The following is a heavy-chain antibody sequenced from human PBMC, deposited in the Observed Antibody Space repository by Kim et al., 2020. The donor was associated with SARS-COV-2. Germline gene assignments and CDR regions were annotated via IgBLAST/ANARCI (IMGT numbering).Heavy chain of an antibody. J-gene: IGHJ4*02. V-gene: IGHV3-66*02. CDR2: IYSGGST. Sequence: GGSLRLSCAASGFTVSSNYMSWVRQAPGKGLEWVSVIYSGGSTYYADSVKGRFTISRDNSKNTLYLQMNSLRAEDTAVYYCARGEYYGSGSYREDNWGQGTLVTVSS. D-gene: IGHD3-10*01. CDR3: ARGEYYGSGSYREDN. CDR1: GFTVSSNY.